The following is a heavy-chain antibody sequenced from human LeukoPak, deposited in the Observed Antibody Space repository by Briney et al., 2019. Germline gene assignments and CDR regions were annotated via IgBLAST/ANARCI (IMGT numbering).Heavy chain of an antibody. CDR2: IYSGGST. J-gene: IGHJ4*02. D-gene: IGHD3-9*01. CDR1: GFTFSSYA. CDR3: ASTLTHYDILTGPDY. V-gene: IGHV3-66*01. Sequence: GGSLRLSCAASGFTFSSYAMHWVREAPGKGMEWVSVIYSGGSTYYADSVKGRFTISRDNSKNTLYLQMNSLRAEDTAVYYCASTLTHYDILTGPDYWGQGTLVTVSS.